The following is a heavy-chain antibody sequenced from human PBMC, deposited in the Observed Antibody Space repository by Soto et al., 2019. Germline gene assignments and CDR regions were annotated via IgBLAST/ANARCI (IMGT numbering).Heavy chain of an antibody. V-gene: IGHV4-31*03. CDR3: ARDTNHGEFDY. CDR1: GGSISSGGYY. D-gene: IGHD2-2*01. Sequence: PSETLSLTCTVSGGSISSGGYYWSWIRQHPGKGLEWIGYIYYSGSTYYNPSLKSRVTISVDTSKNQFSLKLSSVTAADTAVYYCARDTNHGEFDYWGQGTLVTVSS. CDR2: IYYSGST. J-gene: IGHJ4*02.